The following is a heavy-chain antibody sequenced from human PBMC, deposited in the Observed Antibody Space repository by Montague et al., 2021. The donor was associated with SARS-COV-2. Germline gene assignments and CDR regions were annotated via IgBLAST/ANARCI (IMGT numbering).Heavy chain of an antibody. Sequence: SETLSLTCAVHGASFSGYSWNWIRQPPGKGLEWIGEIHHGGSTNYSPSLKSRVTISADASKNQFSLKLTSVAAADTAVHYCARLGDGVVPSPILGVGPYYSYYYMDVWGKGTTVTVSS. CDR1: GASFSGYS. J-gene: IGHJ6*03. V-gene: IGHV4-34*01. D-gene: IGHD3-10*01. CDR2: IHHGGST. CDR3: ARLGDGVVPSPILGVGPYYSYYYMDV.